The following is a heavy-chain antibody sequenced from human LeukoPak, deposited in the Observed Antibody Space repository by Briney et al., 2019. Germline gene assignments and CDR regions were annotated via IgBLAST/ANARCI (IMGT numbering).Heavy chain of an antibody. D-gene: IGHD2-21*02. CDR3: ARDYCARGGDCYKENLFDP. J-gene: IGHJ5*02. V-gene: IGHV1-18*01. Sequence: SVKVSRMASGYIFAIYGISWVRQAPGQGLEWMAWIRPYDGDTNYAQNFEGRVTMTTETSTSTAYMELRSLRSDDTAIYYCARDYCARGGDCYKENLFDPWGQGTLVTVSS. CDR1: GYIFAIYG. CDR2: IRPYDGDT.